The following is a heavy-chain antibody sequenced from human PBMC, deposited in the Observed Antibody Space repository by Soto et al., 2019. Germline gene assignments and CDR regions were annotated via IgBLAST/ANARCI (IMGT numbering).Heavy chain of an antibody. D-gene: IGHD1-26*01. CDR3: ARDLESGGIDVFDI. V-gene: IGHV4-31*03. J-gene: IGHJ3*02. CDR2: IYYSGNT. CDR1: GGSISSDDYY. Sequence: QVQLQESGPGLVKPSQTLSLTCSVSGGSISSDDYYWSWIRQHPGKGLELIGYIYYSGNTYYNPSLQRRVTISIDTSKNQFSLKLSSVTAADTAVYYCARDLESGGIDVFDIWGPGTKVTVSS.